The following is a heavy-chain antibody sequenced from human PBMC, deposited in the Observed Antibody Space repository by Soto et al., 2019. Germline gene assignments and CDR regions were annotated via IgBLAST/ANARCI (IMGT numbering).Heavy chain of an antibody. V-gene: IGHV3-23*01. CDR2: ISGSGGST. Sequence: EVQLLESGGGLVQPGGSLRLSCAASGFTFNSYAMNWVRQPPGKGLEWVSVISGSGGSTYYADSVKGRFTISRDNSKNTLYLQMNSLRAEDTAVYYCAKRTVGWYFDLWGRGTLVTVSS. D-gene: IGHD4-17*01. CDR3: AKRTVGWYFDL. J-gene: IGHJ2*01. CDR1: GFTFNSYA.